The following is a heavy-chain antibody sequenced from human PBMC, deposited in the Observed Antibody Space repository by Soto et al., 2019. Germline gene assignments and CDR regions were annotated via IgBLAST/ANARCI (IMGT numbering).Heavy chain of an antibody. J-gene: IGHJ4*02. V-gene: IGHV3-30*18. CDR1: GFTFSSYG. Sequence: QVQLVESGGGVVQPGRSLRLSCTASGFTFSSYGMHWVRQAPGKGLEWVAVMAYDGRIEYYADSVKGRFTVSRDNSKNTLYLQMNSLRAEDTAVYYCAKESGVGYNLQSYFDYWGLGTLVTVSS. D-gene: IGHD5-12*01. CDR3: AKESGVGYNLQSYFDY. CDR2: MAYDGRIE.